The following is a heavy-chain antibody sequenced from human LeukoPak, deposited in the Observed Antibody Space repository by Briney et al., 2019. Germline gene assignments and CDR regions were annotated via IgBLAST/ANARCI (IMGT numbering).Heavy chain of an antibody. CDR1: GGTFSSYA. V-gene: IGHV1-69*13. CDR3: ARTYTVTTWVGIDY. J-gene: IGHJ4*02. CDR2: IIPIFGTA. Sequence: SVKVSCKASGGTFSSYAISWVRQAPGQGLKWMGGIIPIFGTANYAQKFQGRVTITADESTSTAYMELSSLRSEDTAVYYRARTYTVTTWVGIDYWGQGTLVTVSS. D-gene: IGHD4-17*01.